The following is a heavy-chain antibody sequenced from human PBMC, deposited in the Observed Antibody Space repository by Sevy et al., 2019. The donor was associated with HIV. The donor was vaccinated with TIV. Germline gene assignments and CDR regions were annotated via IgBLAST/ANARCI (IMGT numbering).Heavy chain of an antibody. J-gene: IGHJ4*02. CDR3: AKARFVSNGWSGNFGY. CDR2: ITGSGGAS. D-gene: IGHD6-19*01. Sequence: GGSLRLSCAASGFTFTTYAMTWVRQGPRKGLEWVSSITGSGGASYYADSVKGRFTTSRDSSRNIVTLQMNGLRVEDTAVYYCAKARFVSNGWSGNFGYWGQGAMVTDSS. V-gene: IGHV3-23*01. CDR1: GFTFTTYA.